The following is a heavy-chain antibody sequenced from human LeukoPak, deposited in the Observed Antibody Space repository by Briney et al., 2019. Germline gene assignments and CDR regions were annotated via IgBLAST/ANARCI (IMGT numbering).Heavy chain of an antibody. CDR2: IYHSGNT. V-gene: IGHV4-38-2*02. Sequence: PSETLSLTCTVSGYSISSGYYWGWIRQPPGKGLEWIGNIYHSGNTYYNPSLKSRVTISVDTSKNQFSLKLTSVTAADTAVYYCARVSPKYSGSYFWSVGYFDYWGQGTLVTVSS. CDR1: GYSISSGYY. CDR3: ARVSPKYSGSYFWSVGYFDY. J-gene: IGHJ4*02. D-gene: IGHD1-26*01.